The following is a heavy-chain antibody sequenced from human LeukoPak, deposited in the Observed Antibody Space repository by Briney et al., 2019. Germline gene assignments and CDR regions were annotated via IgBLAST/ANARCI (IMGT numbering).Heavy chain of an antibody. CDR3: ARCQGAADAFDI. CDR2: IYTSGST. CDR1: GGSISSGSYY. D-gene: IGHD3-16*01. J-gene: IGHJ3*02. Sequence: SETLSLTCTVSGGSISSGSYYWSWIRRPAGKGLEWIGRIYTSGSTNYNPSLKSRVTTSVDTSKNQFSLKLNSVTAADTAVYYCARCQGAADAFDIWGQGTMVTVSS. V-gene: IGHV4-61*02.